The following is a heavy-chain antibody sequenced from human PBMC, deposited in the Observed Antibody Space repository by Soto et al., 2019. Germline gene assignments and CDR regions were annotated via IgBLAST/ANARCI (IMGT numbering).Heavy chain of an antibody. CDR1: GGSFSGYY. Sequence: SETLSLTCAVYGGSFSGYYWSWIRQPPGKGLEWIGQINHSRSTNYNPSLKSRVTISLDTSKNQFSLKLSSVTAADTAVYYCARGRYGDPKWGYYYYYGMDVWGQGTTVTVSS. D-gene: IGHD4-17*01. CDR3: ARGRYGDPKWGYYYYYGMDV. V-gene: IGHV4-34*01. J-gene: IGHJ6*02. CDR2: INHSRST.